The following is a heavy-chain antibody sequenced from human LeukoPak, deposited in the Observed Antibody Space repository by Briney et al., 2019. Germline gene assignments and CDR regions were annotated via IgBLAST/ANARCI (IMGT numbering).Heavy chain of an antibody. CDR2: IKSKTDGGTT. D-gene: IGHD5-18*01. CDR3: ARYEAAMVLFDY. Sequence: GGSLRLSCAASGFTFSDAWMSWVRQAPGKGLEWVGRIKSKTDGGTTDYAAPVKGRFTISRDDSKNTLYLQMNSLKTEDTAVYYCARYEAAMVLFDYWGRGTLVTVSS. J-gene: IGHJ4*02. V-gene: IGHV3-15*01. CDR1: GFTFSDAW.